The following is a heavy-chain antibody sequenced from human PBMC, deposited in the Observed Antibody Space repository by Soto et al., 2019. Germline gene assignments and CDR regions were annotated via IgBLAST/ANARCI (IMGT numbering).Heavy chain of an antibody. Sequence: GGSLRLSCAASGFTFSSYAMHWVRHAPGKGLEWVAGVSYDESNKYYADLVKGRFTRYSDNSKNARYLQSNSMVVEDTDVYYCARWKDYYASSGYSLFGPWGQGTLVTVPQ. D-gene: IGHD3-22*01. CDR3: ARWKDYYASSGYSLFGP. CDR2: VSYDESNK. CDR1: GFTFSSYA. V-gene: IGHV3-30-3*01. J-gene: IGHJ5*02.